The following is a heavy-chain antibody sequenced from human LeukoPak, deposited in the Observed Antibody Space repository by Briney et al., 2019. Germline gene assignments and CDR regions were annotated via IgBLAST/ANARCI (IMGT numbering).Heavy chain of an antibody. D-gene: IGHD6-19*01. Sequence: GGSLRLSCAASGFSFSSYAMSWVRQAPGKGLEWVSAISKSGDSTFYADSVKGRFTISRDNSQNTLYVQMNSLRAEDTAVYYCAKDGDSSGWTRSDYWGQGTLVTVSS. V-gene: IGHV3-23*01. CDR2: ISKSGDST. CDR1: GFSFSSYA. J-gene: IGHJ4*02. CDR3: AKDGDSSGWTRSDY.